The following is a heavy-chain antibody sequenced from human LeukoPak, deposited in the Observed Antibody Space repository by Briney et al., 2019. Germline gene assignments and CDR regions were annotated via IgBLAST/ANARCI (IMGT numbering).Heavy chain of an antibody. V-gene: IGHV4-61*02. D-gene: IGHD6-19*01. CDR2: IFHSGST. Sequence: SETLSLTCTVSGGSIGSGSYYWSWIRQPAGKGLEWIGRIFHSGSTNYNPSLNSRVTMSVDTSKNQFSLKLSSVTAADTAVYYCARSRIVLADSLDPWGQGTLVTVSS. J-gene: IGHJ5*02. CDR3: ARSRIVLADSLDP. CDR1: GGSIGSGSYY.